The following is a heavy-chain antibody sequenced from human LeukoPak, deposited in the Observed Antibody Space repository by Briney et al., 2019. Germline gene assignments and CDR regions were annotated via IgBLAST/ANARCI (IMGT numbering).Heavy chain of an antibody. CDR2: IYHSGST. D-gene: IGHD2-15*01. V-gene: IGHV4-59*12. CDR1: GGSISSYY. Sequence: SETLSLTCTVSGGSISSYYWSWIRQPPGKGLEWIGYIYHSGSTYYNPSLKSRVTISVDRSKNQFSLKLSSVTAADTAVYYCARIYCSGGSCYVDYWGQGTLVTVSS. J-gene: IGHJ4*02. CDR3: ARIYCSGGSCYVDY.